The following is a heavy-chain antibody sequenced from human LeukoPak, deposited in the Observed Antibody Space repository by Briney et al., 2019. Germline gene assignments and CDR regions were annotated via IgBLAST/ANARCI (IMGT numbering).Heavy chain of an antibody. Sequence: PSETLSLTCTVSGGSISSYYWSWIRQTPGKGLEWIGYIYYSGSTNYNPSLKSRVTISVDTSKNQFYMRLSSVTDADTAVYYCARVRRLVTAMTPYFDHWGQGTQVTVSS. CDR1: GGSISSYY. D-gene: IGHD4-23*01. J-gene: IGHJ4*02. CDR2: IYYSGST. CDR3: ARVRRLVTAMTPYFDH. V-gene: IGHV4-59*01.